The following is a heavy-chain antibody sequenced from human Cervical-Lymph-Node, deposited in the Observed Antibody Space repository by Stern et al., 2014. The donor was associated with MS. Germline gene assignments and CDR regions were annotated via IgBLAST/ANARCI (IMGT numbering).Heavy chain of an antibody. V-gene: IGHV4-31*03. J-gene: IGHJ4*02. CDR1: GGSISRGGYY. Sequence: QVQLQESGPGLVKPSQTLSLTCTVSGGSISRGGYYWSRIRQHPGKGLEWIGYIYYSGSTYYNPSLKSRVTISVDTSKNQFSLKLSSVTAADTAVYYCARSSPGAAGDLDYWGQGTLVTVSS. D-gene: IGHD6-13*01. CDR3: ARSSPGAAGDLDY. CDR2: IYYSGST.